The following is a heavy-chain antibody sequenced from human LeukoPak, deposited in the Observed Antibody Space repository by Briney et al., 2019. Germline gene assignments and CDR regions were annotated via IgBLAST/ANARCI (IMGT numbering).Heavy chain of an antibody. CDR2: IKLDGSEK. D-gene: IGHD1-26*01. V-gene: IGHV3-7*01. CDR3: AKDPRGSYSRDYYYYMDV. CDR1: GFTFSRYS. J-gene: IGHJ6*03. Sequence: GGSLRLSCAASGFTFSRYSMNWVRQAPGKGLQWEANIKLDGSEKYYVDSVKGRFTISRDNAQNPLHLRMNSLRAEDAAVYYCAKDPRGSYSRDYYYYMDVWGKGTTVTVSS.